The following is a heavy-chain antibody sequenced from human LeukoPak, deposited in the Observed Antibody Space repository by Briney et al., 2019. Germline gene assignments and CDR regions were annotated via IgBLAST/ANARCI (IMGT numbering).Heavy chain of an antibody. D-gene: IGHD3-10*01. CDR3: ARGGYYGSGSSYNAANWFDP. V-gene: IGHV4-30-4*01. CDR2: SYYSGST. J-gene: IGHJ5*02. CDR1: GGSISRGDYY. Sequence: PSETLSLTCTVSGGSISRGDYYWSWIRQPPGKGLEWSGYSYYSGSTYYNPSLKSRVTISVDTSKNQFSLKLSSVTAADTAVYYCARGGYYGSGSSYNAANWFDPWGQGTLVTVSS.